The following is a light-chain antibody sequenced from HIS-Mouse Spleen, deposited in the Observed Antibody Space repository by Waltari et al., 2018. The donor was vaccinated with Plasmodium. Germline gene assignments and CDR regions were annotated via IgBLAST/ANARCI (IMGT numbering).Light chain of an antibody. CDR2: EDS. CDR3: YSTDSSGNHRV. Sequence: SYELTQPPSVSVSPGQTARITCSGDALPKKYAYWDQQKSGQAPVLVIYEDSKRPSGIPEIFSGSSSRTSATLTISGAQVEDEADYYGYSTDSSGNHRVFGGGTKLTVL. CDR1: ALPKKY. J-gene: IGLJ3*02. V-gene: IGLV3-10*01.